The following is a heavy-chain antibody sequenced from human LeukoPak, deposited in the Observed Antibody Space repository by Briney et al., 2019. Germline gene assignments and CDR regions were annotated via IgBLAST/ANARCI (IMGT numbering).Heavy chain of an antibody. CDR2: ISGSGGST. Sequence: GGSLRLSCAASGFTFSSYAMSWVRQAQGKWLEWVSAISGSGGSTYYADSVKGRFTISRDNSKNTLYLQMNCLRAEDTAVYYCAKDRRVVVINTIDYWGQGTLVTVSS. CDR3: AKDRRVVVINTIDY. J-gene: IGHJ4*02. V-gene: IGHV3-23*01. CDR1: GFTFSSYA. D-gene: IGHD3-22*01.